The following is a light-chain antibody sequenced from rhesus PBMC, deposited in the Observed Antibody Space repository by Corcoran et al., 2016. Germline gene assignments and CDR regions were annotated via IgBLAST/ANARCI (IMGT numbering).Light chain of an antibody. V-gene: IGLV3-40*01. CDR1: NIGREA. CDR3: QLWDSSSDHPV. J-gene: IGLJ6*01. Sequence: SYELTQPRSVSVSQGQTARITCGGDNIGREAVPGYQQKPAQAPVLVIYDDSERPSGIPDRFSGSKSGNTATLTISGVEAGDEADYYCQLWDSSSDHPVFGSGTKLTVL. CDR2: DDS.